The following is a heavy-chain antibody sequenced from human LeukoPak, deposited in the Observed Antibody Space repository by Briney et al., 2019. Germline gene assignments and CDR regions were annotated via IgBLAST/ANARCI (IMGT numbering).Heavy chain of an antibody. CDR2: ISWNSGSI. CDR1: GFTFSSYA. D-gene: IGHD6-13*01. V-gene: IGHV3-23*01. CDR3: IADDHDAFDI. Sequence: GGSLRLSCAASGFTFSSYAMSWVRQAPGKGLEWVSGISWNSGSIGYADSVKGRFTISRDNSKNTLYLQMNSLRAEDTAVYYCIADDHDAFDIWGQGTMVTVSS. J-gene: IGHJ3*02.